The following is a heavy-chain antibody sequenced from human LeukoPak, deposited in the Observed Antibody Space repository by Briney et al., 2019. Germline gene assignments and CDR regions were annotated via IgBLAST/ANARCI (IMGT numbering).Heavy chain of an antibody. D-gene: IGHD2-15*01. Sequence: SVKVSCKASGGTFSSYAISWVRQAPGQGLEWMGGIIPIFGTANYAQKFQGRVTITADESTSTAYMELSSLRSEDTAVYYCATVVVAGPGWSHWFDPWGQGTLVTVSS. CDR1: GGTFSSYA. CDR2: IIPIFGTA. J-gene: IGHJ5*02. CDR3: ATVVVAGPGWSHWFDP. V-gene: IGHV1-69*13.